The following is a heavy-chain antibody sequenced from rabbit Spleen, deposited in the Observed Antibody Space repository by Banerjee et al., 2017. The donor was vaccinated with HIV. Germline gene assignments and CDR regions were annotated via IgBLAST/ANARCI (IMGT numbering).Heavy chain of an antibody. D-gene: IGHD1-1*01. J-gene: IGHJ4*01. CDR1: GLDFSSSYW. CDR2: ITTGSSGNT. CDR3: TRDDGSGHYIDGYFNL. V-gene: IGHV1S40*01. Sequence: QSLEESGGDLVKPGASLTLTCTASGLDFSSSYWICWVRQAPGKGLEWIACITTGSSGNTYYASWAKGRFTISKTSSTTVTLQVTSLTAADTATYFCTRDDGSGHYIDGYFNLWGPGTLVTVS.